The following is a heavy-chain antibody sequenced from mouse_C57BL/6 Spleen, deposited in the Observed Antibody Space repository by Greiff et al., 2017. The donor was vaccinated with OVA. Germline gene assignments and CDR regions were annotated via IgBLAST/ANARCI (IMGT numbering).Heavy chain of an antibody. CDR2: ISSGGDYI. V-gene: IGHV5-9-1*02. CDR3: TRGYYGRSLWYFDV. J-gene: IGHJ1*03. D-gene: IGHD1-1*01. Sequence: EVKVVESGAGLVKPGGSLKLSCAASGFTFSSYAMSWVRQTPEKRLEWVAYISSGGDYIYYADTVKGRFTISTDNARNTLYLQMSSLKSEDTAMYYFTRGYYGRSLWYFDVWGTGTTVTVSS. CDR1: GFTFSSYA.